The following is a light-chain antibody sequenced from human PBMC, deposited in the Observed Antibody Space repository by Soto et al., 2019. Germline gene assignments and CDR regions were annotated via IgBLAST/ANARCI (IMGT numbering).Light chain of an antibody. CDR2: GIS. Sequence: EILLTQSPGTLSLSPGERATLSCRASQSVSSNYFAWYQQRPGQAPRLLIYGISSRATGIPDRFSGSGSGTDFTLTISRLEPEDFAVYYCQQYGSSPLISFGQGTKVDIK. V-gene: IGKV3-20*01. CDR1: QSVSSNY. CDR3: QQYGSSPLIS. J-gene: IGKJ1*01.